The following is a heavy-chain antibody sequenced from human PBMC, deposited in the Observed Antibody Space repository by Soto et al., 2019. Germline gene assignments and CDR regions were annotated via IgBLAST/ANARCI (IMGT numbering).Heavy chain of an antibody. Sequence: QVQLVQSGAEVKKPGASVKVSCKASGYTFTSYGISWVRQAPGQGLEWMGWINAYNGNTRFAQKVKGRITMTTETSSTTGYMELRSLTSDDTAVYYCARDGGNRGNAFDNWGQGTLVTVSS. D-gene: IGHD2-15*01. CDR2: INAYNGNT. CDR1: GYTFTSYG. CDR3: ARDGGNRGNAFDN. J-gene: IGHJ4*02. V-gene: IGHV1-18*01.